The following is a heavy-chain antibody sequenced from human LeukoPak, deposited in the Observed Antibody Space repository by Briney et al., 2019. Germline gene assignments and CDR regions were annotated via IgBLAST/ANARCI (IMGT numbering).Heavy chain of an antibody. CDR1: GFTFSSYA. Sequence: GGSLRLSCAASGFTFSSYAMSWVRQAPGKGLEWVSAISGSGGSTYYADSVKGRFTISRDNAKNSLYLQMNSLRAEDTAVYYCARSYYYDSSGYYVLRYWGQGTLVTVSS. V-gene: IGHV3-23*01. CDR3: ARSYYYDSSGYYVLRY. CDR2: ISGSGGST. J-gene: IGHJ4*02. D-gene: IGHD3-22*01.